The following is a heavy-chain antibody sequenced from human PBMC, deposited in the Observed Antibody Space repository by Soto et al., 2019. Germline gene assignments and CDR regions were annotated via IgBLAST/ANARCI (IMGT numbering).Heavy chain of an antibody. CDR3: ARHPLILLRGVNTYNYYGMDV. V-gene: IGHV4-61*08. CDR2: IYYSGST. J-gene: IGHJ6*02. Sequence: TSETLSLTCAVSGDSISSGGYYWSWIRQSPGKGLEWIGYIYYSGSTNYNPSVKSRVTISLDTSRNQFSLKLNSVTAAKKAIYYCARHPLILLRGVNTYNYYGMDVWAQGTTVTVSS. CDR1: GDSISSGGYY. D-gene: IGHD3-10*01.